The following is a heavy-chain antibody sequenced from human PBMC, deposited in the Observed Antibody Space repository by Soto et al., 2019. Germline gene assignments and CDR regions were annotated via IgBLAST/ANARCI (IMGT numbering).Heavy chain of an antibody. D-gene: IGHD4-4*01. J-gene: IGHJ4*02. Sequence: SETLSLTCAVSGGSISSTNWWSWVRQTPGRGLEWIAEIHHSGSANYNPSLKSRVTISVDKSKNHFSLKLSSVTAADTAVYYCARYTVTSYYFDYWGQGALVT. V-gene: IGHV4-4*02. CDR1: GGSISSTNW. CDR2: IHHSGSA. CDR3: ARYTVTSYYFDY.